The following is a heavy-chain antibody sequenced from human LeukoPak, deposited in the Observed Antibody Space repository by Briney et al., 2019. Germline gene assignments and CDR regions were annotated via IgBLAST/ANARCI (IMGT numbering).Heavy chain of an antibody. D-gene: IGHD6-13*01. CDR3: ARDRGIAAAYGWFDP. CDR2: IYYSGST. Sequence: SETLSLTYIVSGGSISSYYWSWIRQPPGKGLEWIGYIYYSGSTNYNPSLKSRVTISVDTSKNQFSLKLSSVTAADTAVYYCARDRGIAAAYGWFDPWGQGTLVTVSS. J-gene: IGHJ5*02. V-gene: IGHV4-59*01. CDR1: GGSISSYY.